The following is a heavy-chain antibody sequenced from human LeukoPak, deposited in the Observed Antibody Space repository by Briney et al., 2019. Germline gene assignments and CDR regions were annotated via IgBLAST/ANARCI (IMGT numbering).Heavy chain of an antibody. CDR1: GFTFSSCG. CDR3: AKDGRSARLGYYFDY. Sequence: GGSLRLSCEASGFTFSSCGIHWVRQAPGKGLEWVAVISHDGSNKYYADSVKGRFTISRDNFKNTLYLHMSSLRAEDTALYYCAKDGRSARLGYYFDYWGQGTLVTVSS. D-gene: IGHD2-15*01. CDR2: ISHDGSNK. V-gene: IGHV3-30*18. J-gene: IGHJ4*02.